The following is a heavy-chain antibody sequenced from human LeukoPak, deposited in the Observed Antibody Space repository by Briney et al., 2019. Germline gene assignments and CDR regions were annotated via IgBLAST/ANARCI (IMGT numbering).Heavy chain of an antibody. CDR2: NYHSGST. CDR1: GGSFSGYY. Sequence: SETLSLTCAVYGGSFSGYYWGWIRQPPGKGLEWIGSNYHSGSTNYNPSLKGRVTISVDTSKNQFSLKLSSVTAADTAVYYCARDIHVPRIREPYFDIWGEGTLVTVSS. D-gene: IGHD1-14*01. V-gene: IGHV4-34*01. CDR3: ARDIHVPRIREPYFDI. J-gene: IGHJ3*02.